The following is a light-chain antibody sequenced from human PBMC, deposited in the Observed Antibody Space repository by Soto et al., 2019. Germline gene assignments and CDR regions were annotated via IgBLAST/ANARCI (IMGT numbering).Light chain of an antibody. V-gene: IGKV3-20*01. CDR3: QKYGTPRSVT. CDR2: GAS. J-gene: IGKJ5*01. CDR1: QSVDSNY. Sequence: EIVLTQSPGTLSLSPGEEATLSCRASQSVDSNYLAWYQQKPGQTPRLIIYGASGRADGIPHRFSGSGFGTDFTLTISKVEPEDFAVYYCQKYGTPRSVTVGQGTRLEIK.